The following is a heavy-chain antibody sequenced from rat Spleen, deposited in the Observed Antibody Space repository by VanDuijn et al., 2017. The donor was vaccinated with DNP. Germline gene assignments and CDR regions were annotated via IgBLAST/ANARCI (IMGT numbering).Heavy chain of an antibody. CDR1: GFNFNDYW. D-gene: IGHD1-2*01. CDR2: ITPSGFNI. CDR3: ARAGSRYAMDA. J-gene: IGHJ4*01. V-gene: IGHV5-19*01. Sequence: EVKLVESGGGLVQPGRSLKLSCVASGFNFNDYWMRWVRQASGTGLDWVASITPSGFNIYYRDSVKVRFTISRDISKSTLYLQMDSLRSEDTATYYCARAGSRYAMDAWGQGISVTVSS.